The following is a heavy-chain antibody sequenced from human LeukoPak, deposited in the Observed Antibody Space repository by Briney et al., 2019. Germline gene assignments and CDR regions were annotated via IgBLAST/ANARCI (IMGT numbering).Heavy chain of an antibody. V-gene: IGHV3-23*01. J-gene: IGHJ4*02. Sequence: GGSLRLSCVVSGLTFSSYSMTWVRQAPGKGLEWVSGISASGGETWYPDSVKGRFTISRDNSKNTLFLQMNSLRVEDAAIYYCAKDAAGPEYWGQGTLVTVSS. CDR3: AKDAAGPEY. CDR1: GLTFSSYS. CDR2: ISASGGET. D-gene: IGHD6-13*01.